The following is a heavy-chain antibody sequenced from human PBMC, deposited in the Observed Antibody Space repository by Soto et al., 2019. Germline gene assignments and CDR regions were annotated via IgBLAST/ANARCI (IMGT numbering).Heavy chain of an antibody. Sequence: PSETLSLTCTVSGGSISSGDYYWSWIRQPPGKGLEWIGYIYYSGSTYYNPSLKSRVTISVDTSKNQFSLKLSSVTAADTAVYYCARDPLGDFWRGNYYYYGMDVWGQGTTVTVSS. CDR1: GGSISSGDYY. D-gene: IGHD3-3*01. CDR2: IYYSGST. V-gene: IGHV4-30-4*01. J-gene: IGHJ6*02. CDR3: ARDPLGDFWRGNYYYYGMDV.